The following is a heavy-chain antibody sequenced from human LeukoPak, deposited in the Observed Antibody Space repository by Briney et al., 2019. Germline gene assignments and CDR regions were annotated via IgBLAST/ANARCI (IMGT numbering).Heavy chain of an antibody. CDR3: ARGAVAGDAFDY. Sequence: PGGSLRLSCAASGFTFSNYGMSWVRQAPGKGLEWVAVISYDGSNKYYADSVKGRFTISRDNSKNTLYLQMNSLRAEDTAVYYCARGAVAGDAFDYWGQGTLVTVSS. CDR1: GFTFSNYG. CDR2: ISYDGSNK. V-gene: IGHV3-30-3*01. D-gene: IGHD6-19*01. J-gene: IGHJ4*02.